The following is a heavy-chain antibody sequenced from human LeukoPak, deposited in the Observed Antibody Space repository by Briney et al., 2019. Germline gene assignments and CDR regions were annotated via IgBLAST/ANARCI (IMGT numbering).Heavy chain of an antibody. D-gene: IGHD4-23*01. CDR1: GYTFTSYG. Sequence: ASVKVSCKASGYTFTSYGISWVRQAPGQRLEWMGWISAYNGNTNYAQKLQGRVTMTTDTSTSTAYMELRSLRSDDTAVYYCARDYISYGGNSKSFDYWGQGALVTVSS. J-gene: IGHJ4*02. CDR3: ARDYISYGGNSKSFDY. V-gene: IGHV1-18*01. CDR2: ISAYNGNT.